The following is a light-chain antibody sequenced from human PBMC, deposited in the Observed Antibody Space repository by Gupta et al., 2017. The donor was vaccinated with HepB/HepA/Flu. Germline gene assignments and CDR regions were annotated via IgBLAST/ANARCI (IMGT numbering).Light chain of an antibody. CDR1: QSIDKN. CDR2: DTS. J-gene: IGKJ1*01. Sequence: IVLTHSPATLSLSLGERAALSCRASQSIDKNLAWYQQKPGQPPRLLIYDTSIRAIGIPARFSGSGSGTDFTLTITSRVTDDSAIYYCQQRSPWSFLTFGQGTKVEIK. CDR3: QQRSPWSFLT. V-gene: IGKV3-11*01.